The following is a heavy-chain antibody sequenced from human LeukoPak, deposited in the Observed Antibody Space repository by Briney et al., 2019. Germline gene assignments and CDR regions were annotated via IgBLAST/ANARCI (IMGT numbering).Heavy chain of an antibody. CDR3: ARQSRGAAAAFDY. D-gene: IGHD6-13*01. CDR2: IYYTGST. Sequence: SETLSLTCTVSGGSINNYYWTWIRQPPGKGLEWLGYIYYTGSTNYNPSLKSRVTISLDTSKNQFSLKLTSVTAGDTAMYYCARQSRGAAAAFDYWGQGTLVTVSS. V-gene: IGHV4-59*01. J-gene: IGHJ4*02. CDR1: GGSINNYY.